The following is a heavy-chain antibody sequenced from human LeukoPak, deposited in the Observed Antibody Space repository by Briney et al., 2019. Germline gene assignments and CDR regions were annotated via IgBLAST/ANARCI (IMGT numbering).Heavy chain of an antibody. CDR3: AELGITMIGGV. CDR2: ISWDGGTT. Sequence: GGSLRLSCAASGFIFDDYTMHWVRQTPGKGLEWVSLISWDGGTTYYADSVRGRFTISRDHSKNSLYLQMNSLRAEDTAVYYCAELGITMIGGVWGKGTTVTISS. D-gene: IGHD3-10*02. J-gene: IGHJ6*04. CDR1: GFIFDDYT. V-gene: IGHV3-43*01.